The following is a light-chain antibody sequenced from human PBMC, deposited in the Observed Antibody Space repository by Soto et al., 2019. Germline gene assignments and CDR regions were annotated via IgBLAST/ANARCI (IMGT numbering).Light chain of an antibody. Sequence: EIVLTQSPGTPSLSPGERATLSCTASQSVSSNFLAWYQQKPGQAPRLLISGASNRATGIPDRFSGSGSGTDFTLTISRLEPEDFAVYYCQQYGSSPRTFGQGTKVDIK. J-gene: IGKJ1*01. CDR3: QQYGSSPRT. CDR2: GAS. CDR1: QSVSSNF. V-gene: IGKV3-20*01.